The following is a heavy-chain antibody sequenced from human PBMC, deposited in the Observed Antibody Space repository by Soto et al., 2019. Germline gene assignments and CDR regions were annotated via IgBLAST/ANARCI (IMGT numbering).Heavy chain of an antibody. CDR2: FYADGNK. V-gene: IGHV3-66*01. CDR1: GFTVSTNY. CDR3: ATPLRGYYDRSGYLAY. D-gene: IGHD3-22*01. Sequence: GGSLRLSCAASGFTVSTNYITWVRQAPGKGLEWVSIFYADGNKHYADSVKGRFTISRDNSKNTLYLQMNSLRAEDTAMYYCATPLRGYYDRSGYLAYWGQGTLVTVS. J-gene: IGHJ4*02.